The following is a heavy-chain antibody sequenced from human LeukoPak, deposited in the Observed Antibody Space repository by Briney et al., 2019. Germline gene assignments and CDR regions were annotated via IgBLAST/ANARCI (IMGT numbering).Heavy chain of an antibody. CDR1: GFTFSSYA. D-gene: IGHD4-17*01. V-gene: IGHV3-30-3*01. Sequence: QPGGSLRLSCAASGFTFSSYAMPWVRQAPGKGLEWVAVISYDGSNKYYADSVKGRFTISRDNSKNTLYLQMNSLRAEDTAVYYCARVNYGDYFFTPNFDYWGQGTLVTVSS. CDR2: ISYDGSNK. J-gene: IGHJ4*02. CDR3: ARVNYGDYFFTPNFDY.